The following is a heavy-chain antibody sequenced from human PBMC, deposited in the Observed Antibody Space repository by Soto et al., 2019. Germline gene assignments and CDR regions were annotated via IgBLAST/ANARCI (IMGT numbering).Heavy chain of an antibody. Sequence: TLSLTCAIPGDSVSRNSSAWNWIRQSPSRGLEWLGRTYYRSKWYNDYAVSVKSRITINPDTSKNKFSLQLNSVTPEDSAVYYCAREQKTEVTPAPAFMDVWGKGTTVTVSS. CDR1: GDSVSRNSSA. CDR2: TYYRSKWYN. J-gene: IGHJ6*03. D-gene: IGHD2-2*01. V-gene: IGHV6-1*01. CDR3: AREQKTEVTPAPAFMDV.